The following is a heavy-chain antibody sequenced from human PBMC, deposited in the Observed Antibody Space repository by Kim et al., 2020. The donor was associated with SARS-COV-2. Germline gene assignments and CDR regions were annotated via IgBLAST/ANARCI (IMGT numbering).Heavy chain of an antibody. J-gene: IGHJ6*02. CDR2: IYPGDSDT. Sequence: GESLKISCKGSGYSFTSYWIGWVRQMPGKGLEWMGIIYPGDSDTRYSPSFQGQVTISADKSISTAYLQWSSLKASDTAMYYCARLSEEGRYYYYYGMDVWGQGTTVTVSS. V-gene: IGHV5-51*01. CDR1: GYSFTSYW. CDR3: ARLSEEGRYYYYYGMDV.